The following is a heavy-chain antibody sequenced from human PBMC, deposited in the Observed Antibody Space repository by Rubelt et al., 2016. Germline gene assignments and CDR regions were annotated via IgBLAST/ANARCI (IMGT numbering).Heavy chain of an antibody. CDR1: GFTFSSFG. V-gene: IGHV3-23*04. CDR3: VRQLDLSRRWDY. D-gene: IGHD2/OR15-2a*01. Sequence: EVQLAESGGGLVQPGGSLRLSCAASGFTFSSFGMSWVRQAPGKGLEWVSTISGGGGSTYYADSVKGRFTIPSDNSKAALYLQMNSLRAEVTAVLYCVRQLDLSRRWDYWGQGPLVTVSS. J-gene: IGHJ4*02. CDR2: ISGGGGST.